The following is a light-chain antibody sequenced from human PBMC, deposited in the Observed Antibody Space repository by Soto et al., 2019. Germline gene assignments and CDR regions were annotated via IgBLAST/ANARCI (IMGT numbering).Light chain of an antibody. CDR2: GVT. CDR1: HNDIGNYDY. CDR3: SSFTSDSIYV. V-gene: IGLV2-14*01. Sequence: QSALTQPTSVSGSPGQSITISCTGTHNDIGNYDYVSWYQQHPGRAPRLLIYGVTTRPSGISDRVSASKSGITASLTISGLQAEDEADYYCSSFTSDSIYVFGPGTKLTVL. J-gene: IGLJ1*01.